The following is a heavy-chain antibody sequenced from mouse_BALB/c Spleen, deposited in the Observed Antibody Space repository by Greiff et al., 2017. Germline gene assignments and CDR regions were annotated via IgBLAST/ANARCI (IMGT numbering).Heavy chain of an antibody. CDR3: ARNPGFAY. CDR1: GFTFTDYY. Sequence: EVQRVESGGGLVQPGGSLRLSCATSGFTFTDYYMSWVRQPPGKALEWLGFIRNKANGYTTEYSASVKGRFTISRDNSQSILYLQMNTLRAEDSATYYCARNPGFAYWGQGTLVTVSA. CDR2: IRNKANGYTT. V-gene: IGHV7-3*02. J-gene: IGHJ3*01.